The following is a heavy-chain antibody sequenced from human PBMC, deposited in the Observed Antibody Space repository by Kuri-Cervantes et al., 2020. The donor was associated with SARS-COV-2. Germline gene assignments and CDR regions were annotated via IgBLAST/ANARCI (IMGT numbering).Heavy chain of an antibody. CDR3: ARDRVVPGDYYYYGMDV. D-gene: IGHD2-15*01. J-gene: IGHJ6*02. CDR1: GFTFSSYA. CDR2: IIPIFGTA. Sequence: KISCSASGFTFSSYAINWVRQAPGQGLEWMGGIIPIFGTANYAQKFQGRVTITADESTSTAYMELSSLRSEDTAVYYCARDRVVPGDYYYYGMDVWGQGTTVTVSS. V-gene: IGHV1-69*01.